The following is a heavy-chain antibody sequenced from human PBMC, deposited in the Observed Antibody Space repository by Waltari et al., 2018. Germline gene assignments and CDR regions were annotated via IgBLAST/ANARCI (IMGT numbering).Heavy chain of an antibody. D-gene: IGHD3-22*01. V-gene: IGHV3-7*01. Sequence: EVQLVESGGGLVQPGGSLRLHCAASGFTLRNYWMSWVRQAPGKGPEWVANIMTDGREEYYVDSVRGRFTISRDNAKNSLYLQMNSLRPEDTAVYYCVRDQWFAFDIWGQGTMVTVSS. CDR2: IMTDGREE. CDR3: VRDQWFAFDI. CDR1: GFTLRNYW. J-gene: IGHJ3*02.